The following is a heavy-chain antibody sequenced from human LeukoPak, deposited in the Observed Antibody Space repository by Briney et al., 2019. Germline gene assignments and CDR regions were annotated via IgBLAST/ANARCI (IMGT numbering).Heavy chain of an antibody. CDR2: IIPIFGTA. J-gene: IGHJ4*02. D-gene: IGHD5-18*01. V-gene: IGHV1-69*05. CDR3: ARDLTAIKSSDY. Sequence: VASVKVSCKASGGTFSSYAISWVRQAPGQGLEWMGGIIPIFGTANYAQKFQGRVTIMSDTSASTVYMQLSSLKSEDTAVYFCARDLTAIKSSDYWGQGTLVTVSS. CDR1: GGTFSSYA.